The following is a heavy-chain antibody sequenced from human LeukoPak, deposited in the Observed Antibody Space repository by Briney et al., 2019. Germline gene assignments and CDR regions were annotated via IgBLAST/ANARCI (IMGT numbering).Heavy chain of an antibody. CDR3: ANVASYYYYALDV. CDR1: GFTFSSYA. V-gene: IGHV3-23*01. Sequence: GGSLRLSCAASGFTFSSYAMSWVRQAPGKGLEWVSTISGSDGGTFYADSVKGRFTISRDNFKDTLYLQMNSLRVEDTAVYFCANVASYYYYALDVWGQGTTVTVSS. J-gene: IGHJ6*02. D-gene: IGHD2-21*01. CDR2: ISGSDGGT.